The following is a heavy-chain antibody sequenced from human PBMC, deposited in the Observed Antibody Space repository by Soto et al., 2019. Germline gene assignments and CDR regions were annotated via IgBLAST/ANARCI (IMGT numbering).Heavy chain of an antibody. J-gene: IGHJ4*02. CDR2: IFSGGST. CDR3: ASGGIRYCSGGSCYSGEYHVHY. CDR1: GFTVSSSY. V-gene: IGHV3-53*01. D-gene: IGHD2-15*01. Sequence: GGSLRLSCASSGFTVSSSYMSWVRQAPGKGLEWVSIIFSGGSTYYADSVKSRFNISRDNSKNTLYLQMNSLRAEDTAVYYCASGGIRYCSGGSCYSGEYHVHYSRQGTLVTVSS.